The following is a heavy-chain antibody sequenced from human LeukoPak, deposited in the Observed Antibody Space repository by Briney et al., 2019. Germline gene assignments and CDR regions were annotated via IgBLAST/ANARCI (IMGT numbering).Heavy chain of an antibody. CDR1: GYTFTGYY. Sequence: ASVKASCKASGYTFTGYYMHWVRQAPGQGLEWMGWINPNSGGTNYAQKFQGRVTMTRDTSISTAYMELSRLRSDDTAVYYCARGGYYDFWSGYPSPGGYFDYWGQGTLVTVSS. CDR2: INPNSGGT. D-gene: IGHD3-3*01. J-gene: IGHJ4*02. V-gene: IGHV1-2*02. CDR3: ARGGYYDFWSGYPSPGGYFDY.